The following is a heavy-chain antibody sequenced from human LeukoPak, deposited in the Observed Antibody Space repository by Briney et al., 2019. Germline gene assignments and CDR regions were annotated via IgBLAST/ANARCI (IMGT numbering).Heavy chain of an antibody. J-gene: IGHJ3*02. Sequence: GGSLRLSCAASGFTFSGSAMHWVRQASGKGLEWVGRIRSKANSYATAYAASVKGRFTIFRDDSKNTVYLQMNSPKTEDTAVYYCSRPRLGYCGGDCYGACDIWGQGTMVTVSS. D-gene: IGHD2-21*02. CDR1: GFTFSGSA. CDR2: IRSKANSYAT. CDR3: SRPRLGYCGGDCYGACDI. V-gene: IGHV3-73*01.